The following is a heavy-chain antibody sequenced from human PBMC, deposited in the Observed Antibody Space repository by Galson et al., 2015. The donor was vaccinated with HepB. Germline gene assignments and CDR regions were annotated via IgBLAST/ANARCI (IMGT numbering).Heavy chain of an antibody. CDR2: ISGSGGST. V-gene: IGHV3-23*01. CDR3: AKDVDAAVADPPGAFDI. J-gene: IGHJ3*02. Sequence: SLRLSCAASGFTFSSYAMSWVRQAPGKGLEWVSAISGSGGSTYYADSVKGRFTISRDNSKNTLYLQMNSLRAEDTAVYYCAKDVDAAVADPPGAFDIWGQGTMVTVSS. CDR1: GFTFSSYA. D-gene: IGHD6-19*01.